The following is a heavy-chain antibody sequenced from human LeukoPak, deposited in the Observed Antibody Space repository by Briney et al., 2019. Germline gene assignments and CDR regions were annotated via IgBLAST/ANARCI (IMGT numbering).Heavy chain of an antibody. V-gene: IGHV1-3*01. CDR1: GYTFTSYA. Sequence: ASVKVSCKASGYTFTSYAIHWVRQAPGQRLEWMGWINAGNGNTKYSQKFQGRVTITADESTSTAYMELSSLRSEDTAVYYCARSHPRDGYNFDYWGQGTLVTVSS. J-gene: IGHJ4*02. CDR2: INAGNGNT. CDR3: ARSHPRDGYNFDY. D-gene: IGHD5-24*01.